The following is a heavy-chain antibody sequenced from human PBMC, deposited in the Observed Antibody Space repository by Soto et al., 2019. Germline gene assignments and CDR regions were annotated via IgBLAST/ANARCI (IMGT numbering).Heavy chain of an antibody. CDR3: AKEFGYYYYYYGLDA. Sequence: GSLRLSCAASGFTFSSYAMSWVRQSPGKGQEWVSAISGSGGSTYYADSVKGRFTISRDNSKNTLYLQMNSLRAEATAVYYCAKEFGYYYYYYGLDAWGQGTTVNVAS. D-gene: IGHD3-10*01. V-gene: IGHV3-23*01. CDR1: GFTFSSYA. CDR2: ISGSGGST. J-gene: IGHJ6*01.